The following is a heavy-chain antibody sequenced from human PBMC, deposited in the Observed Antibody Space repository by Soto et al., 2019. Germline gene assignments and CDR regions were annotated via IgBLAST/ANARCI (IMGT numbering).Heavy chain of an antibody. V-gene: IGHV4-59*01. CDR2: IYYSGST. D-gene: IGHD3-16*01. CDR3: ARGGNYFDY. Sequence: PSETLSLTCTVSGGSISSYYWSWIRQPPGKGLEWIGYIYYSGSTNYNPSLKSRVTISVDTSKNQFSLKPTSVTAADTAVYYCARGGNYFDYWGQGTLVTVSS. CDR1: GGSISSYY. J-gene: IGHJ4*02.